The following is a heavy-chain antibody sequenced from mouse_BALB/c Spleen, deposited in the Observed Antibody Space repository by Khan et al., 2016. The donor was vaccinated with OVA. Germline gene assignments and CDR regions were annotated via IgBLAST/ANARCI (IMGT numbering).Heavy chain of an antibody. CDR3: AMENYDGRTCYAMDY. J-gene: IGHJ4*01. CDR2: IAPGSGSS. CDR1: GNTFTSYW. D-gene: IGHD1-1*01. Sequence: DLVKPGASVKLSCKASGNTFTSYWINWIKQRPGQGLEWIGRIAPGSGSSSYNEMFKGKATLTLDPSSSTAYIQLSSLSSEDSAVYFCAMENYDGRTCYAMDYWGQGTSVTVSS. V-gene: IGHV1S41*01.